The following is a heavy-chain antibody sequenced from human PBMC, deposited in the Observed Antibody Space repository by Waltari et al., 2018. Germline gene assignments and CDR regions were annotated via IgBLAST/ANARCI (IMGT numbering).Heavy chain of an antibody. D-gene: IGHD3-3*01. V-gene: IGHV1-46*01. Sequence: QVQLVQSGAEVKKPGASVKVSCKASGYTFTTYYIHWLREAPGQGLEWMGLINPSGGRTTFEQGFQGRVTMTRDMSTSMVYMELSSLRSEDTAVYYCAREFPHTFYFDYWGQGTLVSVSS. J-gene: IGHJ4*02. CDR2: INPSGGRT. CDR3: AREFPHTFYFDY. CDR1: GYTFTTYY.